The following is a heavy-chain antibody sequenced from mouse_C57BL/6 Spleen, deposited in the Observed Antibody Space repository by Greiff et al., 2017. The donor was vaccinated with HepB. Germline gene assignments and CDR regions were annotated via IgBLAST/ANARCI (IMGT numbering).Heavy chain of an antibody. CDR2: ISSGSSTI. J-gene: IGHJ1*03. Sequence: EVMLVESGGGLVKPGGSLKLSCAASGFTFSDYGMHWVRQAPEKGLEWVAYISSGSSTIYYADTVKGRFTLSRDNAKNTLFLQMTSLRSEDTAMYYCARSSITTVVARDWYFDVWGTGTTVTVSS. V-gene: IGHV5-17*01. CDR3: ARSSITTVVARDWYFDV. D-gene: IGHD1-1*01. CDR1: GFTFSDYG.